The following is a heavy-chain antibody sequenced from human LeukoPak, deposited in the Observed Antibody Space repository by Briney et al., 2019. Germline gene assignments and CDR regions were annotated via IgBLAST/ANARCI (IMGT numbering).Heavy chain of an antibody. CDR2: INQDGSAK. CDR3: ATSHHTSSGQNFDY. V-gene: IGHV3-7*01. Sequence: GGSLRLPCEASGLTLSDYWMSWVRQAPGKGLEWVANINQDGSAKYYVDSVKGRFTISRDNADSSLYLQMNALRADDTAMYYCATSHHTSSGQNFDYWGQGTLVSVSP. J-gene: IGHJ4*02. CDR1: GLTLSDYW. D-gene: IGHD6-25*01.